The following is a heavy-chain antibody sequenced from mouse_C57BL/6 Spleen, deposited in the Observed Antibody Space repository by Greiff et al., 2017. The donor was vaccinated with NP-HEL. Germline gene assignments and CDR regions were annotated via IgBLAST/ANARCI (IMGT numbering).Heavy chain of an antibody. D-gene: IGHD2-4*01. J-gene: IGHJ1*03. CDR2: LYPGDGDT. Sequence: QVQLQQSGPELVKPGASVKISCKASGYAFSSSWMNWVKQRPGKGLEWIGRLYPGDGDTNYNGKCKGKATLTAGKSSSTAYMQLSSLTSEDSAVYFCARSGYDYRGYFDVWGTGTTVTVSS. CDR3: ARSGYDYRGYFDV. V-gene: IGHV1-82*01. CDR1: GYAFSSSW.